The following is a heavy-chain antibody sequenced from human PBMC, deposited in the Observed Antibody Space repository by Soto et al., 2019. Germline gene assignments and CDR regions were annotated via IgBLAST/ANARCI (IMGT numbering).Heavy chain of an antibody. CDR1: GGSISSGGYY. Sequence: PSETLSLTCTVSGGSISSGGYYWSWIRQHPGKGLEWIGYVYNSGSTKYNPSLKSRVTIWEDTSKNQVSLRLSSVTAADTAVYYCARDRQHTYGNCFDPWGQGTLFTV. CDR2: VYNSGST. D-gene: IGHD4-17*01. V-gene: IGHV4-61*08. CDR3: ARDRQHTYGNCFDP. J-gene: IGHJ5*02.